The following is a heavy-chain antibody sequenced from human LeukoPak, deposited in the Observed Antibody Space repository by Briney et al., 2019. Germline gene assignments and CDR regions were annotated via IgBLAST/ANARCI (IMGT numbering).Heavy chain of an antibody. D-gene: IGHD1-26*01. CDR1: GYTLTDYY. J-gene: IGHJ4*02. CDR3: ARDWRGSYFPDF. V-gene: IGHV1-2*02. CDR2: INSNSGDT. Sequence: GASVKVSCKPFGYTLTDYYMHWGRQSPGQGVEWMGWINSNSGDTNYAQNFQGRVTITRDTSITTAYMELSRLTSDDTAIYYCARDWRGSYFPDFWGQGTLVTVSS.